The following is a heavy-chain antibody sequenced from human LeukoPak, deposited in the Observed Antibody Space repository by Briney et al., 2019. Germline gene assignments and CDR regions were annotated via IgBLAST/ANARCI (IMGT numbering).Heavy chain of an antibody. Sequence: GGSLRLSCAASGFTFRRDSMNWVRQAPGKGLEWISYISYDSAIIYYADSVRGRFTMSRDNAKDSLYLQMHSLRPEDTAVYYCVRDNPRCCGVVPANIDDFWGQGTLVTVSA. CDR1: GFTFRRDS. V-gene: IGHV3-48*04. CDR2: ISYDSAII. D-gene: IGHD2-15*01. J-gene: IGHJ4*02. CDR3: VRDNPRCCGVVPANIDDF.